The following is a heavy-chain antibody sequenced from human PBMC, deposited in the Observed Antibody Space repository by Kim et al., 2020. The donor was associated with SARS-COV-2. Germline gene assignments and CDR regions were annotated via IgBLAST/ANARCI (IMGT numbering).Heavy chain of an antibody. Sequence: VKGRFTISRDDSKNTLYLQMNSLKTEDTAVYYCTTEGPLAYYYDSSGPDYWGQGTLVTVSS. J-gene: IGHJ4*02. V-gene: IGHV3-15*01. CDR3: TTEGPLAYYYDSSGPDY. D-gene: IGHD3-22*01.